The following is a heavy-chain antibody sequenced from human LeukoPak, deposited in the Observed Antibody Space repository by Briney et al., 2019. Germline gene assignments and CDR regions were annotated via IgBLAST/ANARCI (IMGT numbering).Heavy chain of an antibody. CDR2: ISSSGSYI. D-gene: IGHD5-18*01. CDR3: ARMWIQLWPQDN. V-gene: IGHV3-21*01. J-gene: IGHJ4*02. Sequence: GGSLRLSCAASGFTFSSFSMSWVRQAPGKGLEWVSSISSSGSYIYYADSVRGRFTISRDNAKNSLYLQMNSLRAEDTAVYYCARMWIQLWPQDNWGQGTLVTVSS. CDR1: GFTFSSFS.